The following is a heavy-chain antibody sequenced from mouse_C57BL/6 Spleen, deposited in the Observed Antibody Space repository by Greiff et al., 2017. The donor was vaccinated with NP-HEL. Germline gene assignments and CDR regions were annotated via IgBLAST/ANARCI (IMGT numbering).Heavy chain of an antibody. CDR1: GFTFSSYA. J-gene: IGHJ3*01. CDR2: ISSGGDYI. D-gene: IGHD2-4*01. V-gene: IGHV5-9-1*02. CDR3: TRDGDYGGFAY. Sequence: DVMLVESGEGLVKPGGSLKLSCAASGFTFSSYAMSWVRQTPEKRLEWVAYISSGGDYIYYADTVKGRFTISRDNARNTLYLQMSSLKSEDTAMYYCTRDGDYGGFAYWGQGTLVTVSA.